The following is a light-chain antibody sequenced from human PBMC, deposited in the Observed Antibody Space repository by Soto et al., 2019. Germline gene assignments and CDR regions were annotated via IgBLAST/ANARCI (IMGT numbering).Light chain of an antibody. Sequence: QSALTQPPSASGSPGQSVTISCTGTSNDVGDYNYVSWYQQHPGKAPKLMIYEVSKRPSGVPDRFSGSKSGNTASLTVSGLQVEDEADYYCCSYAGSYTHYVFGTGTKLTVL. J-gene: IGLJ1*01. V-gene: IGLV2-8*01. CDR3: CSYAGSYTHYV. CDR1: SNDVGDYNY. CDR2: EVS.